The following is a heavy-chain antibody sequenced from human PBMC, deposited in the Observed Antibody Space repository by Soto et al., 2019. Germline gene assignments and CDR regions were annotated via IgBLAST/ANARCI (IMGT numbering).Heavy chain of an antibody. CDR2: IYYSGST. D-gene: IGHD2-8*02. CDR3: ARGVLGRVFQH. Sequence: SETLSLTCTVSGGSISSYYWSWIRQPPGKGLEWIGYIYYSGSTNYNPSLKSRVTISVDTSKNQFSLKLSSVTAADAAVYYCARGVLGRVFQHWGQGTLVTVSS. J-gene: IGHJ1*01. CDR1: GGSISSYY. V-gene: IGHV4-59*08.